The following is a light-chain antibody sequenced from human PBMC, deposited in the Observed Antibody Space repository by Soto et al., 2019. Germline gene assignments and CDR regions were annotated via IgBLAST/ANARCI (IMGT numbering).Light chain of an antibody. V-gene: IGLV2-11*01. CDR3: CSYAGSYTSYV. CDR2: DVS. CDR1: SSDVGGYNY. J-gene: IGLJ1*01. Sequence: QSVLTQPRSVSGSPGQSVTISCTGTSSDVGGYNYVSWYQQHPSKAPKLMIYDVSKRPSGVPDRFSGSKSGNTASLTISGLQAEDEADYYCCSYAGSYTSYVFGTGTKLTVL.